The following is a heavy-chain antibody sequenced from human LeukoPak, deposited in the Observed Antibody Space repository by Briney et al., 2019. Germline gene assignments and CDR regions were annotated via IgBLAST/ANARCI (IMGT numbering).Heavy chain of an antibody. CDR1: GFTFSSYW. J-gene: IGHJ3*01. CDR3: ARGGNYLLDAFHV. Sequence: QPGGSLILSCAASGFTFSSYWMHWVRQGPGKGLVWVSRTNSDGRDISYGDSVKGRFTISRNNAKNTLYLQMNSLRADDTAVYYCARGGNYLLDAFHVWGQGTVVTVS. CDR2: TNSDGRDI. V-gene: IGHV3-74*01. D-gene: IGHD4-23*01.